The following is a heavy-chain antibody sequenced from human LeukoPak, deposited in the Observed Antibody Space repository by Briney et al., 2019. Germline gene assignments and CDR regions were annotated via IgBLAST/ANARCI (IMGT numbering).Heavy chain of an antibody. V-gene: IGHV3-48*03. CDR1: GFTFSSYE. CDR3: ARDLNGGFDP. J-gene: IGHJ5*02. CDR2: ISSSGSTI. Sequence: GGSLRLSCAASGFTFSSYEMNWVRQAPGKGLEWVSYISSSGSTIYYADSVKGRFTISRDNAKNSLYLQMNSLRAEDTAVYYCARDLNGGFDPWGQGTLVTVSS. D-gene: IGHD1-1*01.